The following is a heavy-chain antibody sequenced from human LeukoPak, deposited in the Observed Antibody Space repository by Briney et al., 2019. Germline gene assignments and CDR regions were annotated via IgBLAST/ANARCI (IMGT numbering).Heavy chain of an antibody. Sequence: PSETLSLTCTVSGGSISNYYWSWIRQPPGKGLEWIGYIYYSGSTNYNPSLESRVTISVDTSKNQFSLKLDSVTAADTAAYYCARGRSGSYHSPFDYWGQGTLVTVSS. J-gene: IGHJ4*02. CDR3: ARGRSGSYHSPFDY. V-gene: IGHV4-59*13. CDR1: GGSISNYY. CDR2: IYYSGST. D-gene: IGHD1-26*01.